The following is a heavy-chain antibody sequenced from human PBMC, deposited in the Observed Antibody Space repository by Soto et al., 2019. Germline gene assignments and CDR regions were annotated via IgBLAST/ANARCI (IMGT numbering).Heavy chain of an antibody. D-gene: IGHD3-3*01. J-gene: IGHJ5*02. V-gene: IGHV4-39*01. CDR2: IYYSGST. CDR1: GGSISSSSYY. CDR3: ARGAYYDFWSGYPNWFDP. Sequence: PSETLSLTCTVSGGSISSSSYYWGWIRQPPGKGLEWIGSIYYSGSTYYNPSLKSRVTISVDTSKNQFSLKLSSVTAADTAVYYCARGAYYDFWSGYPNWFDPWGQGTLVTVSS.